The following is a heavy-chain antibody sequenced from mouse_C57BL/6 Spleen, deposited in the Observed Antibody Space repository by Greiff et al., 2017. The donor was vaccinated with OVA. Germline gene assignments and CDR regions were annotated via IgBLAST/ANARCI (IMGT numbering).Heavy chain of an antibody. D-gene: IGHD1-1*01. Sequence: EVKVVESGGGLVKPGGSLKLSCAASGFTFSSYAMSWVRQTPEKRLEWVANISDGGSYTYYPDNVKGRFTISRDNAKNNLYLQMSHLKSEDTAMYYCARERITTVVATHYYAMGDWGHGASVTVSS. V-gene: IGHV5-4*01. CDR2: ISDGGSYT. CDR1: GFTFSSYA. J-gene: IGHJ4*01. CDR3: ARERITTVVATHYYAMGD.